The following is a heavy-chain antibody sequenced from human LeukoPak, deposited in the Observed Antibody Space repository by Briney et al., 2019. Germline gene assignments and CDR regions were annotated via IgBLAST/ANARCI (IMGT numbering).Heavy chain of an antibody. CDR3: ASRTYYGSGPDY. CDR2: IYYRGST. J-gene: IGHJ4*02. Sequence: SETLSLTCTVSGGSISSYYWSWIRQPPGKGLEWIGYIYYRGSTNYNPSLKGRVTISVDTSKNQFSLRLTSVTAADTAMYYCASRTYYGSGPDYWGQGTLVTVSS. D-gene: IGHD3-10*01. V-gene: IGHV4-59*01. CDR1: GGSISSYY.